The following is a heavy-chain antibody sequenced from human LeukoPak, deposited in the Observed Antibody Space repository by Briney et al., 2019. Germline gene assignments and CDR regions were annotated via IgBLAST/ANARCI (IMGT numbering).Heavy chain of an antibody. CDR1: KFTFSSYE. D-gene: IGHD1-26*01. CDR2: ISSSDNTI. Sequence: PGGSLRLSCAASKFTFSSYEMNWVRQAPGKGLEWISYISSSDNTIYYADSVKGRFTISRDNAKNSQYLQMNSLRAEDTAIYYCAKYSGIYDVFDIWGQGTMVTVSS. V-gene: IGHV3-48*03. J-gene: IGHJ3*02. CDR3: AKYSGIYDVFDI.